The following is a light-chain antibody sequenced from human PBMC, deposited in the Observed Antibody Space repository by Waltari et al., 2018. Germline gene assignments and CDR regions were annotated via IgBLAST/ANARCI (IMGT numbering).Light chain of an antibody. J-gene: IGLJ3*02. CDR3: SMWHTSTWV. V-gene: IGLV5-39*01. Sequence: PVLTQPTSLSASPGASARLSCTLSSYINLGSYTIFLYQQTPECPPWFLLYFYSDSNNLRASGVPGRFSRSKDTSANAGLLLMSELQCEDGAYYYCSMWHTSTWVFGGGTRLTVL. CDR1: SYINLGSYT. CDR2: FYSDSNN.